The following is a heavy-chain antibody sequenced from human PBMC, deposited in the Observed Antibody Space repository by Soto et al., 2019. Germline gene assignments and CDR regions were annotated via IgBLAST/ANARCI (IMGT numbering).Heavy chain of an antibody. J-gene: IGHJ6*02. CDR2: IYTSGST. CDR3: ARVDYGDLDSDYYYYGMDV. Sequence: SETLSLTCTVSGGSISSYYWSWIRQPAGKGLEWIGRIYTSGSTNYNPSLKSRVTMSVDTSKNQFSLKLSSVTAADTAVYYCARVDYGDLDSDYYYYGMDVWGQGTTVTVSS. CDR1: GGSISSYY. V-gene: IGHV4-4*07. D-gene: IGHD4-17*01.